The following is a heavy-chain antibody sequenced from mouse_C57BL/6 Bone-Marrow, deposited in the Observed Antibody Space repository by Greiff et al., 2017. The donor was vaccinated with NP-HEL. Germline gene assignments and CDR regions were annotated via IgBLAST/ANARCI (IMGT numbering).Heavy chain of an antibody. CDR1: GYTFTEYT. CDR3: ARHEVRSSPWFAY. V-gene: IGHV1-62-2*01. CDR2: FYPGSGSI. Sequence: QVHVKQSGAELVKPGASVKLSCKASGYTFTEYTIHWVKQRSGQGLEWIGWFYPGSGSITYNEKFKDKATLTAAKSSSTVYMEVSRLTSEDSAVYFCARHEVRSSPWFAYWGQGTLVTVSA. D-gene: IGHD1-1*01. J-gene: IGHJ3*01.